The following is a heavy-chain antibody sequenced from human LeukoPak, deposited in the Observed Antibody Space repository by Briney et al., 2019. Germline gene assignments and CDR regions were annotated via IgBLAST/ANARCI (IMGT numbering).Heavy chain of an antibody. CDR2: IIPILGIA. V-gene: IGHV1-69*04. Sequence: VASVKVSCKASGGTFSSYAISWVRQAPGQGLEWMGRIIPILGIANYAQKFQGRVTITADKSTSTAYTELSSLRSEDTAVYYCARGDYDILTGSHYYFDYWGQGTLVTVSS. J-gene: IGHJ4*02. D-gene: IGHD3-9*01. CDR3: ARGDYDILTGSHYYFDY. CDR1: GGTFSSYA.